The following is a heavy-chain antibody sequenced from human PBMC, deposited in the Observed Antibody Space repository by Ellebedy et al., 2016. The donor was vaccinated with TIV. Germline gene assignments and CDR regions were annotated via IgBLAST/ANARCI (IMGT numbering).Heavy chain of an antibody. V-gene: IGHV3-33*01. CDR3: ARTGIWGNAFDI. Sequence: GESLKISCAASGFTFNTYGMHWVRQAPGKGPEWVAVIWYDGRQTFYADSVKGRFTISRDNSKNTLNLEMNSLRAEDTTVYYCARTGIWGNAFDIWGQGTMVTVSS. CDR2: IWYDGRQT. J-gene: IGHJ3*02. D-gene: IGHD7-27*01. CDR1: GFTFNTYG.